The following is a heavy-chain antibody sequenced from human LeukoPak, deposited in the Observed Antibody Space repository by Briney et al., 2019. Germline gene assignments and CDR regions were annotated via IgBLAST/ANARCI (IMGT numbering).Heavy chain of an antibody. CDR3: ASYSGSYYGFDY. Sequence: GGSLRLSCAASGFTVSSNYMSWVRQAPGKGLEWVSVIYSGGSTYYADSVKGRFTISRDNAKNALYLQMNSLRAEDTAVYYCASYSGSYYGFDYWGQGTLVTVSS. CDR2: IYSGGST. CDR1: GFTVSSNY. J-gene: IGHJ4*02. D-gene: IGHD1-26*01. V-gene: IGHV3-66*01.